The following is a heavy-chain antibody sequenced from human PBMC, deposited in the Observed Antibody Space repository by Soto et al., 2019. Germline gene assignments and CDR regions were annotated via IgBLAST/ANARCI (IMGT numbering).Heavy chain of an antibody. J-gene: IGHJ3*02. CDR3: ARDPDYYDSSGYPSPDAFDI. V-gene: IGHV1-69*13. Sequence: SVKVSCKASGGTFSSYAISWVRQAPGQGLEWMGGIIPIFGTANYAQKFQGRVTITADESTSTAYMELSSLRSEDMAVYYCARDPDYYDSSGYPSPDAFDIWGQGTMVTVSS. D-gene: IGHD3-22*01. CDR2: IIPIFGTA. CDR1: GGTFSSYA.